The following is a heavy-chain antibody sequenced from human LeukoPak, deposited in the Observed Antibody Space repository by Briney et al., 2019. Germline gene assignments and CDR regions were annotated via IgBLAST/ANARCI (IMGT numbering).Heavy chain of an antibody. J-gene: IGHJ4*02. CDR3: AKSLYGGCDH. Sequence: GGSLRLSCAAFGFSFSTYAMSWVRQAPGKGLEWVSGVNGNGGSTSYADSVKGRFTIFRDNSKNTVYLQMNSLRVEDTAVYYCAKSLYGGCDHWGQGTVVTVSS. D-gene: IGHD3-16*02. CDR1: GFSFSTYA. V-gene: IGHV3-23*01. CDR2: VNGNGGST.